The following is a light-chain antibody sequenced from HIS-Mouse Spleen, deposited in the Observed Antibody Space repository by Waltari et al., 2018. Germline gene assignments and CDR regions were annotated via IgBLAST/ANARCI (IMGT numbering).Light chain of an antibody. CDR3: QSYDSSNVV. CDR1: SGSIASNY. J-gene: IGLJ2*01. CDR2: EDN. Sequence: NFMLTQPHSVSESPGKTVTISCTRSSGSIASNYVQWYQPRPGSAPTTVIYEDNQRPPGVPDRFSGSIDSSSNSASLTISGLKTEDEADYYCQSYDSSNVVFGGGTKLTVL. V-gene: IGLV6-57*04.